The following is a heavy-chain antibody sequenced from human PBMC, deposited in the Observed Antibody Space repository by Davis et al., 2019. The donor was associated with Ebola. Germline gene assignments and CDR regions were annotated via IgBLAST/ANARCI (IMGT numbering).Heavy chain of an antibody. V-gene: IGHV5-10-1*01. J-gene: IGHJ4*02. CDR2: IDPSDSYS. D-gene: IGHD5-18*01. CDR1: GYSFSSYW. CDR3: AITAMDTFFDY. Sequence: GESLKISCQGSGYSFSSYWINWVRQMPGKGLEWMGRIDPSDSYSNYSPSFQGHVTISADKSISTAYLQWSSLKASDTAMYYCAITAMDTFFDYWGQGTLVNVSS.